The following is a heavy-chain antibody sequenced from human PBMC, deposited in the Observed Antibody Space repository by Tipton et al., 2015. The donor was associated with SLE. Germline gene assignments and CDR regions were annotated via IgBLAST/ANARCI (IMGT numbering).Heavy chain of an antibody. J-gene: IGHJ4*02. V-gene: IGHV3-48*01. CDR1: GFTFSSYS. Sequence: SLRLSCAASGFTFSSYSMNWVRQAPGKGLEWVSYISSSSSTIYYADSVKGRFTISRDNSKNTLYLQMNSLRADDTAVYYCAKESHFSGFDYWGQGTLVTVSS. CDR3: AKESHFSGFDY. CDR2: ISSSSSTI. D-gene: IGHD2-15*01.